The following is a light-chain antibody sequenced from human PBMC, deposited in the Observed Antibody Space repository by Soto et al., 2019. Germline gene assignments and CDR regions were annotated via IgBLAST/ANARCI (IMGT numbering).Light chain of an antibody. CDR3: QQYNSYSEA. Sequence: DIQMTQSPSTLSGSVGYRFTITCRASQTISSWVAWYHQKPGKAPKLLIYKASTLKSGVPSRFSGSGSGTEFTLTISSLQPDDFATYYCQQYNSYSEAFGQGTKVDIK. J-gene: IGKJ1*01. CDR2: KAS. CDR1: QTISSW. V-gene: IGKV1-5*03.